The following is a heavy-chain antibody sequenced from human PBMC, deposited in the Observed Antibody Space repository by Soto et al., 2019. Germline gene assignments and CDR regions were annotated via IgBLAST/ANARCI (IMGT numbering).Heavy chain of an antibody. J-gene: IGHJ5*02. V-gene: IGHV4-59*12. CDR3: ASMAGYSSSWYTRADNWFDP. CDR2: IYYSGST. Sequence: SETLSLTCTVSGGSINDFYWSWIRQPPGKGLEWIGYIYYSGSTDYNPSLKGRVTISVDTSKNQFSLKLSSVTAADTAVYYCASMAGYSSSWYTRADNWFDPWGQGTLVTVSS. CDR1: GGSINDFY. D-gene: IGHD6-13*01.